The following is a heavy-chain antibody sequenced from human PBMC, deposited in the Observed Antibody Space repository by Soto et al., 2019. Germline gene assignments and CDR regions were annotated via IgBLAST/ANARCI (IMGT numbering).Heavy chain of an antibody. J-gene: IGHJ5*02. Sequence: GGSLRLSCAASGFTFSSYAMSWVRQAPGKGLEWVSAISGSGGSTYYADSVKGRFTISRDNSKNTLYLQMNSLRAEDTAVYYCAKDHEERFYLRGHNWFDPWGQGTLVTVSS. CDR3: AKDHEERFYLRGHNWFDP. CDR1: GFTFSSYA. V-gene: IGHV3-23*01. D-gene: IGHD3-3*01. CDR2: ISGSGGST.